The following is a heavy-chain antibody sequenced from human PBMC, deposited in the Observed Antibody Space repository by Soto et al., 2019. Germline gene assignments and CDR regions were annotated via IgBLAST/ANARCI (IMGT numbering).Heavy chain of an antibody. Sequence: EGSLRLSCAASGFTFSGSAMHWVRQASGKGLEWVGRIRSKANSYATAYAASVKGRFTISRDDSKNTAYLQMNSLKTEDTAVYYCTRYGSGTQYYYYYGMDVWGQGTTVTVSS. CDR1: GFTFSGSA. J-gene: IGHJ6*02. D-gene: IGHD3-10*01. CDR2: IRSKANSYAT. CDR3: TRYGSGTQYYYYYGMDV. V-gene: IGHV3-73*01.